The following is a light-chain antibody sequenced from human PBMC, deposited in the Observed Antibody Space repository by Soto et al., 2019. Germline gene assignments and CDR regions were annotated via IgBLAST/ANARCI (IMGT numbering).Light chain of an antibody. CDR2: AAS. CDR3: QQTYSTPDT. J-gene: IGKJ2*01. Sequence: DIPMTQSPSSLSASVGDRVTITCRASHYIHNYLNWYHQKPGKAPKLLIYAASNLQSGVPSRFSGSGSGTAFTLTISSLQPEDFATYFCQQTYSTPDTFGQGTKLEIK. CDR1: HYIHNY. V-gene: IGKV1-39*01.